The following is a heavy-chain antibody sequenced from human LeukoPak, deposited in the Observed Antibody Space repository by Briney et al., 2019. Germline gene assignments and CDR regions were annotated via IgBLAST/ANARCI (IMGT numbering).Heavy chain of an antibody. V-gene: IGHV3-7*05. CDR3: AREPAAGQGDWFDP. J-gene: IGHJ5*02. Sequence: GGSLRLSCAASGFTFSSYWMTWVRQAPGRGLEWVANIHQDGSDKYYVDSVKGRFTISRDNAKNSLYLQMNSLRAEDTAVYYCAREPAAGQGDWFDPWGQGTLVTVSS. D-gene: IGHD6-13*01. CDR2: IHQDGSDK. CDR1: GFTFSSYW.